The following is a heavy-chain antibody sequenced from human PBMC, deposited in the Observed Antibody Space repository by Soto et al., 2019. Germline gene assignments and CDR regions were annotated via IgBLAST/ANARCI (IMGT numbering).Heavy chain of an antibody. V-gene: IGHV3-23*01. Sequence: GGSLRLSCAASGFICSSYDMSWVRQAPGKGLEWVSTILVDGRTFYVDSVKGRLTISRDNSKNTVYLQMNSLTAGDTAQYYCAKATATGGGAFDICGQGAMVTVSS. CDR1: GFICSSYD. J-gene: IGHJ3*02. CDR3: AKATATGGGAFDI. D-gene: IGHD2-8*02. CDR2: ILVDGRT.